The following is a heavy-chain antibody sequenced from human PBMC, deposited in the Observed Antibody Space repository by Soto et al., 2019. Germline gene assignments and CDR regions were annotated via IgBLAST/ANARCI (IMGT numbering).Heavy chain of an antibody. CDR2: IYHSGST. J-gene: IGHJ4*02. CDR1: GGSISSGGYS. Sequence: SETLSLTCAVSGGSISSGGYSWSWIRQPPGKGLEWIGYIYHSGSTYYNPSLKSRVTISVDRSKNQFSLKLSSVTAADTAVYYCANSPNIMITFGEPPPVDYWGQGTLVTVSS. D-gene: IGHD3-16*01. CDR3: ANSPNIMITFGEPPPVDY. V-gene: IGHV4-30-2*01.